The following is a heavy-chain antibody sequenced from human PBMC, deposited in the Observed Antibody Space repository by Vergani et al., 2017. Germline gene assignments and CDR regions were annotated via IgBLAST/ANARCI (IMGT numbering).Heavy chain of an antibody. V-gene: IGHV5-51*01. J-gene: IGHJ4*02. CDR2: IYPGDSDP. Sequence: EVQLVQSGAEVKKPGESLKISCKGSGYSFTSYWIGWVRQMPGKGLEWMGIIYPGDSDPRYSPSFQGQVTISADKSISTAYLQWSSLKASDTAMYYCASSPGISRRPSYYFDYWGQGTLVTVSS. CDR1: GYSFTSYW. CDR3: ASSPGISRRPSYYFDY. D-gene: IGHD2-15*01.